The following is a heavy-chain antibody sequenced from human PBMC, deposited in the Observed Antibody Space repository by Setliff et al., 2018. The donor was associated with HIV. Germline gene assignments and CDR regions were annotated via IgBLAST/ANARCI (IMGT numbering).Heavy chain of an antibody. CDR3: ARDQRLFYFDS. CDR2: INTKTGNP. Sequence: GASVKVSCKASGFTFSNSAVLWVRQAPGQALEWLGWINTKTGNPTYAQGLTGQFVFSLDTSISTAYLQISSLKAEDTAVYYCARDQRLFYFDSWGQGTLVTVSS. J-gene: IGHJ4*02. V-gene: IGHV7-4-1*02. CDR1: GFTFSNSA.